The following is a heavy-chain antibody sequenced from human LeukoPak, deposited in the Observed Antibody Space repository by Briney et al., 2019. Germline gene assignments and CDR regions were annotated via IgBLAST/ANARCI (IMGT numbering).Heavy chain of an antibody. J-gene: IGHJ4*02. CDR3: ARAGSDYGDYASDY. CDR1: GGSISDFY. Sequence: PSETLSLTCTVSGGSISDFYWSWVRQPPGKGLEWIGFIYHIGNTNYNPSLKGRVTISVDTSKNQFSLKLSSVTAADTAVYYCARAGSDYGDYASDYWGQGTLVTVSS. V-gene: IGHV4-59*01. CDR2: IYHIGNT. D-gene: IGHD4-17*01.